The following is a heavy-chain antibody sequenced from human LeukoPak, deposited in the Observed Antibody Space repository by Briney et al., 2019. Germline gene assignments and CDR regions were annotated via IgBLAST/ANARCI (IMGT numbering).Heavy chain of an antibody. D-gene: IGHD6-6*01. CDR3: SRSSYSSSSSV. CDR1: GFTFSGFW. J-gene: IGHJ3*01. Sequence: GGSLRLSCAVSGFTFSGFWMSWSRQAPGKGVEWVASINSDGSEGYYADVVKGRFTISRENAKNALYMQKNSVRAEDTAVYYCSRSSYSSSSSVWGQGTMVTVSS. V-gene: IGHV3-7*03. CDR2: INSDGSEG.